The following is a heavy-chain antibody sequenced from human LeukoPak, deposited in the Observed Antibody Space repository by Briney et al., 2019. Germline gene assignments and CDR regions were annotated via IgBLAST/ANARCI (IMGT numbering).Heavy chain of an antibody. CDR2: INWNGGST. V-gene: IGHV3-20*04. CDR1: GFTFDDYG. CDR3: ARLYSSGWYSFDY. D-gene: IGHD6-19*01. J-gene: IGHJ4*02. Sequence: GGSLRLSCAASGFTFDDYGLSWVRQAPGKGLEWVSGINWNGGSTGYADSVKGRFTISRDNSKNTLYLQMNSLRAEDTAVYYCARLYSSGWYSFDYWGQGTLVTVSS.